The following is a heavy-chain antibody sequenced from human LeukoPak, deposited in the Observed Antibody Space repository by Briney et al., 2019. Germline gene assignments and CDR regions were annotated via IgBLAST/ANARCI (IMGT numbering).Heavy chain of an antibody. CDR2: ISSSSSTI. CDR1: GSTFSSYS. Sequence: GGSLRLSCAASGSTFSSYSMNWVRQAPGKGLEWVSYISSSSSTIYYADSVKGRFTISRDNAKNSLYLQMNSLRAEDTAVYYCARVILYDSSGLTLDYWGQGTLVTVSS. V-gene: IGHV3-48*04. J-gene: IGHJ4*02. CDR3: ARVILYDSSGLTLDY. D-gene: IGHD3-22*01.